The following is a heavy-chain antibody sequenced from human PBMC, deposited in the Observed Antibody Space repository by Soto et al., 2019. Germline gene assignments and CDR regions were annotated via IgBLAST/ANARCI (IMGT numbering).Heavy chain of an antibody. D-gene: IGHD6-13*01. CDR2: ISGSGGST. CDR3: AKDQVAGGIAAAGILSYYYYGMDV. J-gene: IGHJ6*02. V-gene: IGHV3-23*01. CDR1: GFTFSSYA. Sequence: LRLSCAASGFTFSSYAMSWVRQAPGKGLEWVSAISGSGGSTYYADSVKGRFTISRDNSKNTLYLQMNSLRAEDTAVYYCAKDQVAGGIAAAGILSYYYYGMDVWGQGTTVTVSS.